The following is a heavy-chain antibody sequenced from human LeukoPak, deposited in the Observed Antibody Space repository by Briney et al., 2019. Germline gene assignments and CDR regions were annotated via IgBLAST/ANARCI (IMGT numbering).Heavy chain of an antibody. CDR3: ARVSGYSYGGNDY. J-gene: IGHJ4*02. Sequence: SETLSLTSAVYRASFSGYYCNWIRQYPGKGPEWFGGINHSGSTYYNPSLKSRVTISVDTSKNQFSLKLNSVTAADTAVYYCARVSGYSYGGNDYWGQGTLVTVSS. CDR2: INHSGST. D-gene: IGHD5-18*01. V-gene: IGHV4-34*01. CDR1: RASFSGYY.